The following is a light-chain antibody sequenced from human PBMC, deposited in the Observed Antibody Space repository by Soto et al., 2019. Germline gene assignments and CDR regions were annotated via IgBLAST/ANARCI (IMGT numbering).Light chain of an antibody. Sequence: QSALTQPPSASGSPGQSVTISCTGTSSEVGGYNYVSWYQQHPGKAPKLMIYEVTKRPSGVPDRFSGSMSGNTASLTVSGLQTEDEADYYCSSYAGSLYVFGTGTKLTVL. CDR1: SSEVGGYNY. CDR3: SSYAGSLYV. J-gene: IGLJ1*01. V-gene: IGLV2-8*01. CDR2: EVT.